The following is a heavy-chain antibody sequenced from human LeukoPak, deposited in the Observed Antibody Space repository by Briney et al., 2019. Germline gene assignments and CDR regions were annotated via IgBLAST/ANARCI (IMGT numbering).Heavy chain of an antibody. V-gene: IGHV3-33*06. CDR1: GFTFSHFS. CDR3: AKDAQRGFDYSNSLEY. J-gene: IGHJ1*01. D-gene: IGHD4-11*01. CDR2: MWSDGTNK. Sequence: GGSLRLSCAASGFTFSHFSFHWVRQAPGKGLEWVAVMWSDGTNKYYGDSVKGRFIIYRDDSHNTVYLQMNSLRVEDTAVYYCAKDAQRGFDYSNSLEYWGQGSLVTVSS.